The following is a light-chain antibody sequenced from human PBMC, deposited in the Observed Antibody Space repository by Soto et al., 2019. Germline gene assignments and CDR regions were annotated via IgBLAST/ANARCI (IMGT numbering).Light chain of an antibody. CDR1: STDIGAYNY. Sequence: QSALTQPASVSGSPGQSITISCTGTSTDIGAYNYVSWYQQYPDKAPKLMIYEVRNRPSGVSNRFSGSKSGNTASLTISGLQTEDEADYYCSSYTTSSTWVFGGGTKLTVL. CDR3: SSYTTSSTWV. V-gene: IGLV2-14*01. J-gene: IGLJ3*02. CDR2: EVR.